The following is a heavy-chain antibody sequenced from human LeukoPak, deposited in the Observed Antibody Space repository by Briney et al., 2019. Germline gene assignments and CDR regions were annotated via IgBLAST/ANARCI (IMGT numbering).Heavy chain of an antibody. CDR2: VSPPGGGT. CDR3: ARGPRGYSGYGLLRFDY. D-gene: IGHD5-12*01. V-gene: IGHV3-21*01. J-gene: IGHJ4*02. CDR1: GFTFSNHG. Sequence: GGTLRLSCAASGFTFSNHGMNWVRQAPGKGLEWLSGVSPPGGGTYYADSVKGRFTISRDNAKNSLYLQMNSLRAEDTAVYYCARGPRGYSGYGLLRFDYWGQGTLVSVSS.